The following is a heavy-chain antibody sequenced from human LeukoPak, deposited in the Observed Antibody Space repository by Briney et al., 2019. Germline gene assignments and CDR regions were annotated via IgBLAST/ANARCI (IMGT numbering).Heavy chain of an antibody. CDR3: ASKDYGGNWCFGF. Sequence: SETLSLTCTVSGYSISSGYYWGWIRQPPGKGLEWIGSIYHSGSTYYNPSLKSRVTISVDTSKNQFSLKLSSVTAADTAVYYCASKDYGGNWCFGFWGQGTLVTVSS. J-gene: IGHJ4*02. V-gene: IGHV4-38-2*02. CDR2: IYHSGST. D-gene: IGHD4-23*01. CDR1: GYSISSGYY.